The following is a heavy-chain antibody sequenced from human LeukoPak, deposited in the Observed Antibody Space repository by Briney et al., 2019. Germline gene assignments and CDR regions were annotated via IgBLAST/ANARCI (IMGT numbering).Heavy chain of an antibody. J-gene: IGHJ4*02. CDR1: GFTFSSYA. Sequence: PGGSLRLSCVASGFTFSSYAMSWVRQPPGKGLEWVSTVSGSGSSTYYADSVKGRFTISRDNSKNTLYLQMNSLRAEDTAVYYCARDQWDSSGWYRNYWGQGTLVTVSS. D-gene: IGHD6-19*01. V-gene: IGHV3-23*01. CDR2: VSGSGSST. CDR3: ARDQWDSSGWYRNY.